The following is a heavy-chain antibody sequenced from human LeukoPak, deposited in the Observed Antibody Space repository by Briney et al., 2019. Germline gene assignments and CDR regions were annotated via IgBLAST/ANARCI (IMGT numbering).Heavy chain of an antibody. CDR3: AKDGGLWVSAHWGDS. Sequence: GGSLRLSCAASGFTFSSYTMSWVRQAPGEGLEWVPTITTSDGNTYYADSVKGRFTVSRDNSKNTLFLQMNSLRAEDTAVYYCAKDGGLWVSAHWGDSWGRGTLVTVSS. V-gene: IGHV3-23*01. CDR1: GFTFSSYT. CDR2: ITTSDGNT. J-gene: IGHJ4*02. D-gene: IGHD7-27*01.